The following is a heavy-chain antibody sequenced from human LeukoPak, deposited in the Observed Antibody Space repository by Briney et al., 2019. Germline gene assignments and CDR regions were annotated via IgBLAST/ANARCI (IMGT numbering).Heavy chain of an antibody. J-gene: IGHJ3*02. CDR1: GYTFTSYY. D-gene: IGHD3-16*01. V-gene: IGHV1-46*01. CDR2: INPSAGNT. CDR3: ARDHLWGSSDAFDI. Sequence: GASVTVSCKASGYTFTSYYIHWVRQAPGQGLEWMGIINPSAGNTNYAQKFQGRVTLTRDTSTSTVYMELSSLRSEDTAVYYCARDHLWGSSDAFDIWGQGTMVTVSS.